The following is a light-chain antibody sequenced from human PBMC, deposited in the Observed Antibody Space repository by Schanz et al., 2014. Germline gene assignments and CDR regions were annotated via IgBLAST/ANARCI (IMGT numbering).Light chain of an antibody. J-gene: IGLJ2*01. Sequence: QSALTQPPSASGSPGQSVTISCTGTSSDVGGYNCVSWYQQHPGKAPKLMIYEVTERPSGVPDRFSGSKSVNTASLTVSGLQAEDEADYYCFSYAGSNNLAFGGGTKLTVL. CDR1: SSDVGGYNC. V-gene: IGLV2-8*01. CDR3: FSYAGSNNLA. CDR2: EVT.